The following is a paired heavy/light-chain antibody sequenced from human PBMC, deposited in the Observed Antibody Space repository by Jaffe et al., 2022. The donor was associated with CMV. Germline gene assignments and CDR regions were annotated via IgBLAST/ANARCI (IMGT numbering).Light chain of an antibody. CDR1: SGHSSNI. CDR2: VEYNGNY. Sequence: QPVVTQSSSASASLGSSVKLTCTLSSGHSSNIIAWHQQQPGKAPRYLMKVEYNGNYNKGSGVPDRFSGSSSGADRYLTISNLQSEDEADYYCETWVTNTHWVFGGGTKLTVL. J-gene: IGLJ3*02. CDR3: ETWVTNTHWV. V-gene: IGLV4-60*03.
Heavy chain of an antibody. D-gene: IGHD3-3*01. J-gene: IGHJ4*02. CDR3: ARDGWSNRLIDS. CDR2: ISGGSNNI. V-gene: IGHV3-21*02. CDR1: GFTLNNYG. Sequence: EVQLVESGGGLVKPGGSLRLSCAVSGFTLNNYGMNWVRQAPGKGLEWVSSISGGSNNIYYTDSVKGRFTISRDNAKSSLFLQMNSLRAEDTGLYYCARDGWSNRLIDSWGQGVLVTVSS.